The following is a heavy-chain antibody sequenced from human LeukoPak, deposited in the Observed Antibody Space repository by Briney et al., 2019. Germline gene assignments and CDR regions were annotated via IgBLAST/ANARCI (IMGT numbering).Heavy chain of an antibody. CDR2: IIPILGIA. D-gene: IGHD1-1*01. V-gene: IGHV1-69*04. CDR3: ARSRPSRRTTDY. Sequence: SVKVSCKASGGTFSSYAISWVRQAPGQGLEWMGRIIPILGIANYAQKFQGRVTITADKSTSTAYMELSSLRSEDTAVYYCARSRPSRRTTDYWGQGTLVTVSS. CDR1: GGTFSSYA. J-gene: IGHJ4*02.